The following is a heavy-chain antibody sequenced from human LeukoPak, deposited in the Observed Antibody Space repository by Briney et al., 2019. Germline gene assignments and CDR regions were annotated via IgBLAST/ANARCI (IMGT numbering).Heavy chain of an antibody. J-gene: IGHJ4*02. CDR1: GFTFSSYW. CDR3: ARDKVFFSRGYSYGF. D-gene: IGHD5-18*01. V-gene: IGHV3-7*01. Sequence: GGSLRLSCAASGFTFSSYWMSWVRQAPGKGLEWVANIKQDGSEKYYVDSVKGRFTISRDNAKNSLYLQMNSLRAEDTAVYYCARDKVFFSRGYSYGFWGQGTLVTVSS. CDR2: IKQDGSEK.